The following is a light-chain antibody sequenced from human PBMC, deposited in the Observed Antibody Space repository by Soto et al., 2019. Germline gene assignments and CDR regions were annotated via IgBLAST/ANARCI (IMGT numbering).Light chain of an antibody. V-gene: IGKV3-20*01. J-gene: IGKJ3*01. Sequence: PGAGANLYCRASPCAYANLAWYQQKPGQSPRLLIYGASTRATDIPDRFSGSGSDTDFALTISRLEPEDFAVYYCQQYSGSPFTFGPGTKVNIK. CDR3: QQYSGSPFT. CDR2: GAS. CDR1: PCAYAN.